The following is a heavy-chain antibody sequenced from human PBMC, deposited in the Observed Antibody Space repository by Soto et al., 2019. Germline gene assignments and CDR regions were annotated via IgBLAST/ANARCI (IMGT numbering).Heavy chain of an antibody. V-gene: IGHV3-21*01. CDR1: GFTFSTYS. CDR3: ARVSDYYYGMDV. J-gene: IGHJ6*02. Sequence: GGSLRLSCAASGFTFSTYSMNWVRQAPGKGLEWASSISSSSSYIYYADSVKGRFTISRDNAKNSLYLQMNSLRAEDTAVYYCARVSDYYYGMDVWGQGTTVTVSS. CDR2: ISSSSSYI.